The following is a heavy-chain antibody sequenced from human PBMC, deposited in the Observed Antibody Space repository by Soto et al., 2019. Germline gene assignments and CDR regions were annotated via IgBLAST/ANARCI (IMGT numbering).Heavy chain of an antibody. CDR2: IGTAGDT. CDR1: GFTFSSYD. CDR3: ARFSGAYCSGGSCYSNVDDAFDI. J-gene: IGHJ3*02. D-gene: IGHD2-15*01. Sequence: GGSLRLSCAASGFTFSSYDMHWVRQATGKGLEWVSAIGTAGDTYYPGSVKGRFTISRENAKNSLYLQINSLRAGDTAVYYCARFSGAYCSGGSCYSNVDDAFDIWGQGTMVTVSS. V-gene: IGHV3-13*01.